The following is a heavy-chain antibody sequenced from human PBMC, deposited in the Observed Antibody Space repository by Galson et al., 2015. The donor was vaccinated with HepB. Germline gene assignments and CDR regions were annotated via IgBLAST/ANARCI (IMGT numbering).Heavy chain of an antibody. Sequence: SLRLSCAASGFTFSSYGMHWVRQAPGKGLEWVAVIWYDGSNKYYADSVKGRFTISRDNSKNTLYLQMNSLGAEDTAVYYCARKRRPYCGGDCYLDYWGQGTLVTVSS. J-gene: IGHJ4*02. CDR1: GFTFSSYG. D-gene: IGHD2-21*02. CDR2: IWYDGSNK. V-gene: IGHV3-33*08. CDR3: ARKRRPYCGGDCYLDY.